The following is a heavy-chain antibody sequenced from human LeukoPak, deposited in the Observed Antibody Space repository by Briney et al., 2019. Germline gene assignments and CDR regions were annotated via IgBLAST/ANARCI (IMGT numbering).Heavy chain of an antibody. CDR2: INWNGSST. CDR1: TFTFDDYG. D-gene: IGHD1-14*01. CDR3: ARLTGGYYYYYMYV. Sequence: AGSLRLSCAASTFTFDDYGMRWDRPAPGKGLEWVSGINWNGSSTGYRDSVKGRFTISRDNAKNSLYLQMNSLRAEDTALYYCARLTGGYYYYYMYVWGKGTTVTVSS. V-gene: IGHV3-20*04. J-gene: IGHJ6*03.